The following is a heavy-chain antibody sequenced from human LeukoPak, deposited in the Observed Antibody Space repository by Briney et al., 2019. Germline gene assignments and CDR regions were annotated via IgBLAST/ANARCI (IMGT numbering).Heavy chain of an antibody. CDR3: ARDLEPGYCSGGSCYSGFDY. J-gene: IGHJ4*02. Sequence: PGGSLRLSCAASGFTFSSYEMNWARQAPGKGLEWVSYISSSGSTIYYADSVKGRFTISRDNAKNSLYLQMNSLRAEDTAVYYCARDLEPGYCSGGSCYSGFDYWGQGTLVTVSS. V-gene: IGHV3-48*03. CDR1: GFTFSSYE. D-gene: IGHD2-15*01. CDR2: ISSSGSTI.